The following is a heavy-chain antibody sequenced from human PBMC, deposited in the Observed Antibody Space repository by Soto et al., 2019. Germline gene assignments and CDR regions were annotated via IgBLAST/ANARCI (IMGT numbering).Heavy chain of an antibody. CDR3: ARGIAVAGTGEVDY. CDR2: IVPILGIA. V-gene: IGHV1-69*02. Sequence: SVKVSCKDSGGTFSSYTISWVRQAPGQGLEWMGRIVPILGIANYAQKFQGRVTITADKSTSTAYMELSSLRSEDTAVYYCARGIAVAGTGEVDYWGQGTLVTVS. CDR1: GGTFSSYT. D-gene: IGHD6-19*01. J-gene: IGHJ4*02.